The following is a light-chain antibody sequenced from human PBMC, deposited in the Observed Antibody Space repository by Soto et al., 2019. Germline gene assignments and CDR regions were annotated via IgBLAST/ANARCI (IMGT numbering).Light chain of an antibody. CDR1: KSFRST. J-gene: IGKJ4*01. CDR3: QQYHDWPPLLT. V-gene: IGKV3D-15*01. CDR2: GAS. Sequence: EIVMTQSPATLSVSPGKRAPLSGGAGKSFRSTLAWYQQKPGQVPRLLIYGASTRATGIPARFSGSGSGTEFTLTISSLQSEDFAVYYCQQYHDWPPLLTFGGGTKVEIK.